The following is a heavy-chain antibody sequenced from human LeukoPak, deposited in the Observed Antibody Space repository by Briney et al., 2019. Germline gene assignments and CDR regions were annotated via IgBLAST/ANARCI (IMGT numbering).Heavy chain of an antibody. V-gene: IGHV1-2*02. J-gene: IGHJ6*03. D-gene: IGHD6-13*01. CDR3: ARGTGSSWYIYYYYYMDV. Sequence: ASVKVSCKASGYTFTGYYMHWVRQAPGQGLEWMGWINPNSGGTNYAQKFQGRVTMTRDTSISTAYMELSRLRSDDTAVYYCARGTGSSWYIYYYYYMDVWGKGTTVTVSS. CDR1: GYTFTGYY. CDR2: INPNSGGT.